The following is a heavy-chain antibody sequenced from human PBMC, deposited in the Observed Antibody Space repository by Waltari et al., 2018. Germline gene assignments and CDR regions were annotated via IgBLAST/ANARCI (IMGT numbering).Heavy chain of an antibody. J-gene: IGHJ4*02. D-gene: IGHD5-12*01. Sequence: EVQLVESGGGLVQPGGSLRLSCAASGFTFSSYAMSRVSQAPGKWLEWVSAISGSGGSTYYADSVKGRFTISRDNSKNTLYLQMNSLRAEDTAVYYCALGGYDTFDYWGQGALVTVSS. V-gene: IGHV3-23*04. CDR1: GFTFSSYA. CDR2: ISGSGGST. CDR3: ALGGYDTFDY.